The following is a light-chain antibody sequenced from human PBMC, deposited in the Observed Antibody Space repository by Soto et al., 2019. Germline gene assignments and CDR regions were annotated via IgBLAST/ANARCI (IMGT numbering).Light chain of an antibody. CDR1: QSVGNNY. CDR3: HQYAYSPQT. V-gene: IGKV3-20*01. J-gene: IGKJ5*01. CDR2: NAS. Sequence: EIVLTQSPGTLSLSPGERVTLSCRASQSVGNNYLGWYQQRPGQAPRLVIFNASRRPTGISDRFSGSGSGTDFTLTSSRLEPEDFAVYYCHQYAYSPQTFGQGTRLEIK.